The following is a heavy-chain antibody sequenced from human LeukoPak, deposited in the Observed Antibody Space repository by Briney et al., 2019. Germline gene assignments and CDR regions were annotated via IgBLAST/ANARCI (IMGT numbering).Heavy chain of an antibody. D-gene: IGHD2-2*03. CDR2: INADNGNT. CDR1: GYTFTSYA. V-gene: IGHV1-3*01. Sequence: VASVKVSCKASGYTFTSYAIHWVRQAPGQRLEWLGWINADNGNTTYSQNFQGSVTITRDTSATTAYMELSSLRSEDTAVYYCARSWIEDYYYGMDVWGKGTSVTVSS. J-gene: IGHJ6*04. CDR3: ARSWIEDYYYGMDV.